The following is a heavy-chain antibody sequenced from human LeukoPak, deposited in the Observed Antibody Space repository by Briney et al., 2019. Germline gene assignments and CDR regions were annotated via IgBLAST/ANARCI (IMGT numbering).Heavy chain of an antibody. J-gene: IGHJ4*02. D-gene: IGHD2-2*02. CDR2: IRYDGSNK. V-gene: IGHV3-30*02. CDR1: GFTFSSYG. Sequence: GGSLRLSCAASGFTFSSYGMHWVRQAPGKGLEWVAFIRYDGSNKYYADSVKGRFTISRDNSKNTLYLQMNSLRAEDTAVYYCAPEDIVVVPAAIQSSDYWGQGTLVTVSS. CDR3: APEDIVVVPAAIQSSDY.